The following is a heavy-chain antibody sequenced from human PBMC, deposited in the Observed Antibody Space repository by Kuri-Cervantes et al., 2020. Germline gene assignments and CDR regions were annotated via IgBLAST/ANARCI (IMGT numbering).Heavy chain of an antibody. D-gene: IGHD6-13*01. CDR1: GYSFTSYW. Sequence: KVSCKGSGYSFTSYWIGWVRQMPGKGLEWMGIIYPGDSDTRYSPSFQGQVTISVDKSINTAYLQWSSLKASDTAIYYFARSSSWYGNFDLWGRGTLVTVSS. CDR3: ARSSSWYGNFDL. V-gene: IGHV5-51*01. J-gene: IGHJ2*01. CDR2: IYPGDSDT.